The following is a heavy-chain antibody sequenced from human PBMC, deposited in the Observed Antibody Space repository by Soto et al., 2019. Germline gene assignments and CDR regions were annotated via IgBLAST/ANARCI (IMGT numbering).Heavy chain of an antibody. Sequence: SETLSLTCTVSGGSISGHYWSWNRQPPGKGLEWIGYVHYSGSTKYNPALESRVTISVDTSKNQFSLKLGSVTAADTAVYYCAYTADRGYLDYWGQGTLVTVSS. V-gene: IGHV4-59*11. J-gene: IGHJ4*02. CDR3: AYTADRGYLDY. D-gene: IGHD5-18*01. CDR1: GGSISGHY. CDR2: VHYSGST.